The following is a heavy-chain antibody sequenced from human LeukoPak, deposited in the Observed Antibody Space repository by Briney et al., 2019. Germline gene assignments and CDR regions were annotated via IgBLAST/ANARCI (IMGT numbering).Heavy chain of an antibody. CDR3: AKDRVVVPAASPSHY. V-gene: IGHV3-15*01. CDR1: GFTFSNAW. CDR2: IKSKTDGGTT. D-gene: IGHD2-2*01. J-gene: IGHJ4*02. Sequence: GGSLRLSCAASGFTFSNAWMSWVRQAPGKGLEWVGRIKSKTDGGTTDYAAPVKGRFTISRDDSKNTLYLQMNSLRAEDTAVYYCAKDRVVVPAASPSHYWGQGTLVTVSS.